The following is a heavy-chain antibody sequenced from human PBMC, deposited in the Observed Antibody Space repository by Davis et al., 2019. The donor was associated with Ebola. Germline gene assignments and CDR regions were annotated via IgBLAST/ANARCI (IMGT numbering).Heavy chain of an antibody. CDR3: AKELAAAGYYYYYYGMDV. CDR2: ISYDGSNK. J-gene: IGHJ6*02. CDR1: GFMFSSYA. D-gene: IGHD6-13*01. Sequence: GESLKISCSVSGFMFSSYAMHWVRQAPGKGLEWVAVISYDGSNKYYADSVKGRFTISRDNSKNTLYLQMNSLRAEDTAVYYCAKELAAAGYYYYYYGMDVWGQGTTVTVSS. V-gene: IGHV3-30*04.